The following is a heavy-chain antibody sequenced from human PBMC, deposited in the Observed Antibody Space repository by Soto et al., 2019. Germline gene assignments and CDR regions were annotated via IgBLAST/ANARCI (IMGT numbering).Heavy chain of an antibody. J-gene: IGHJ4*02. CDR3: ARVMATVTVDY. CDR1: GGSFSGYY. D-gene: IGHD4-17*01. V-gene: IGHV4-34*01. CDR2: INHSGST. Sequence: SETLSLTCAVYGGSFSGYYWSWIRQPPGKGLEWIGEINHSGSTNYNPSLKSRVTISVDTSKNQFSLKLSSVTAADTAVYYCARVMATVTVDYWGQGTLVTV.